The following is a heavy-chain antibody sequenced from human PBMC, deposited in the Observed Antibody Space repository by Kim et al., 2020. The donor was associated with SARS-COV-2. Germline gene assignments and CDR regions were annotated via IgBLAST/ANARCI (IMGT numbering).Heavy chain of an antibody. V-gene: IGHV1-18*01. CDR3: ATGGGVLYRGGDCLSK. CDR2: ISTDSRDT. CDR1: GYTFDKFG. J-gene: IGHJ4*02. D-gene: IGHD2-21*02. Sequence: ASVKVSCKASGYTFDKFGINWVRQAPGQGLEWLGWISTDSRDTNFAQKFQGRVTMTSDASTRTAFMELRSLTFDDTAVYYCATGGGVLYRGGDCLSKWGQGTLVTVSS.